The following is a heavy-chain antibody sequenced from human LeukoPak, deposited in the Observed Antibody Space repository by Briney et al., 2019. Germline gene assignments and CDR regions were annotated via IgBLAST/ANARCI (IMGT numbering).Heavy chain of an antibody. Sequence: KPSETLSLTCTVSGGSISSYYWSWIRQPPGKGLEWIGYIYYSGSTYYNPSLKSRVTISVDTSKNQFSLKLSSVTAADTAVYYCATLTGYSSESWFDPWGQGILVTVPS. J-gene: IGHJ5*02. CDR1: GGSISSYY. CDR2: IYYSGST. CDR3: ATLTGYSSESWFDP. D-gene: IGHD3-9*01. V-gene: IGHV4-59*08.